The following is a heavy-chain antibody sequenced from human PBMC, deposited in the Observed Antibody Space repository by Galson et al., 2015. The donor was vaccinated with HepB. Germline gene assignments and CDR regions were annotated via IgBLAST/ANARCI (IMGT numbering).Heavy chain of an antibody. D-gene: IGHD1-26*01. Sequence: SCKASGYTFTSNGITWVRQAPGQGLEWMGWISGNNGDTNYAQKLRGRVTVTTDTSTSTAYMELRSLRSDDTAVYYCARGGGSSARGMDVWGQGTTVTVSS. J-gene: IGHJ6*02. CDR2: ISGNNGDT. CDR1: GYTFTSNG. V-gene: IGHV1-18*04. CDR3: ARGGGSSARGMDV.